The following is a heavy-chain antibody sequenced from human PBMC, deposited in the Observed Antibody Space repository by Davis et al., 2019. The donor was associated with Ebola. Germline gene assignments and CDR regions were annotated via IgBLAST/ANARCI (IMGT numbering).Heavy chain of an antibody. Sequence: SETLSLTCTVSGGSISTYYWSCIRQPPGTGLEWIGYIYYSGSTNYTPSLKSRVTISVDTSKNQFSLKLSSVTAADTAVYYCARGEYYYGSGSIRFDPWGQGTLVTVSS. CDR3: ARGEYYYGSGSIRFDP. V-gene: IGHV4-59*01. D-gene: IGHD3-10*01. CDR2: IYYSGST. J-gene: IGHJ5*02. CDR1: GGSISTYY.